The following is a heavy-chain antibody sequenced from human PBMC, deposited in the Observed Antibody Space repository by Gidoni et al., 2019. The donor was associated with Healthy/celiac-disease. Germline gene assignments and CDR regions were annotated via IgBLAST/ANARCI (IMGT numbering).Heavy chain of an antibody. D-gene: IGHD6-13*01. CDR1: GFTFSYYY. CDR3: ARDAYRVWEAAAGNFDY. J-gene: IGHJ4*02. Sequence: QVQLVESGGGLVKPGGSLRLSCAASGFTFSYYYMSWIRQAPGKGLEWVSYISSSSSYTNYADSVKGRFTISRDNAKNSLYLQMNSLRAEDTAVYYCARDAYRVWEAAAGNFDYWGQGTLVTVSS. CDR2: ISSSSSYT. V-gene: IGHV3-11*06.